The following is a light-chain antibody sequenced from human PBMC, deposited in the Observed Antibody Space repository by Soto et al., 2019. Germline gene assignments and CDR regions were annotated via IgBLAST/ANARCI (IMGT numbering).Light chain of an antibody. Sequence: QSALTQPAPVSGSPGQSIAISCTGTSSDVGGYNSVSWYQHHPGKAPKLMIYDINYRPSGISDRFSGSKSGNTASLTISGLQAKDEADYYCSSYTSSSTLVFGTGTKVTVL. CDR2: DIN. J-gene: IGLJ1*01. CDR3: SSYTSSSTLV. V-gene: IGLV2-14*03. CDR1: SSDVGGYNS.